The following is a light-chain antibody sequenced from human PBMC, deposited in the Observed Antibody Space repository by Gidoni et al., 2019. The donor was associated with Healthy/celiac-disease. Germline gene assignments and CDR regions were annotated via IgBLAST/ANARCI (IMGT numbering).Light chain of an antibody. J-gene: IGLJ1*01. V-gene: IGLV2-23*01. Sequence: QSALTQPASVSGSPGQSITLSCTGTSSDVGSYNLVSGYQQHPGKAPKLRIYEGSKRPSGVSKRFSGSKSGNTASLTISGLQAEDEADYYCCSYAGSSTLVFGTGTKVTVL. CDR3: CSYAGSSTLV. CDR1: SSDVGSYNL. CDR2: EGS.